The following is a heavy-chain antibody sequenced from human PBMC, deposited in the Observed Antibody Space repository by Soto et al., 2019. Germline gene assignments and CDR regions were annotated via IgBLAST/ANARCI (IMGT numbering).Heavy chain of an antibody. CDR1: GYTFTGYY. Sequence: ASVKVSCKASGYTFTGYYVHWVRQAPGQGLEWMGWINPNSGDTSYPQKFQGRVTMTRDTSTSTAYMELSRLRSDDTAVYYCARDGYCSSTRCYQDYWGEGTLVTVSS. CDR3: ARDGYCSSTRCYQDY. CDR2: INPNSGDT. J-gene: IGHJ4*02. D-gene: IGHD2-2*01. V-gene: IGHV1-2*02.